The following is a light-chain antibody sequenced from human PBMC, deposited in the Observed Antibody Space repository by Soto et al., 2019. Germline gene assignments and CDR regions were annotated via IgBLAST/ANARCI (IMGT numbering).Light chain of an antibody. CDR3: QVWEGATDRPV. V-gene: IGLV3-21*01. Sequence: SYELTQPPSVSVAPGETATITCGASDIGSKSVHWYQQKPGQAPVMVISYDSARPSGIPERFSGSNSGSTATLTISGVEAGDEADFFCQVWEGATDRPVFGGGTKVTVL. J-gene: IGLJ2*01. CDR2: YDS. CDR1: DIGSKS.